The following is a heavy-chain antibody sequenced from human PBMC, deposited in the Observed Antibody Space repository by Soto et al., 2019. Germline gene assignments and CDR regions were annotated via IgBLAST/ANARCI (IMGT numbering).Heavy chain of an antibody. CDR3: AKERDIVVVGPFDY. D-gene: IGHD2-15*01. J-gene: IGHJ4*02. V-gene: IGHV3-9*01. CDR1: GFTFDDYA. Sequence: EVQLVESGGGLVQPGRSLRLSCAASGFTFDDYAMHWVRQAPGKGLEWVSGISWNSGSIGYADSVKGRFTISRDNAKNSLCLQMNSLRAEDTALYYCAKERDIVVVGPFDYWGQGTLVTVSS. CDR2: ISWNSGSI.